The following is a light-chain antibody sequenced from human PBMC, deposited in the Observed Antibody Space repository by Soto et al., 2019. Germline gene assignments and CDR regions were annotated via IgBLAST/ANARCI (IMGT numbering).Light chain of an antibody. CDR2: DAS. V-gene: IGKV3-11*01. Sequence: EIVLTQSPATLSLSPGERATLSCMASQSVSSYLAWYQQKPGQAPRLLIYDASNRATGIPARFSGSGSGTDFTLTISSLEPEDFAVYYCQQRSNWRGTFGQGTRLEI. CDR1: QSVSSY. J-gene: IGKJ5*01. CDR3: QQRSNWRGT.